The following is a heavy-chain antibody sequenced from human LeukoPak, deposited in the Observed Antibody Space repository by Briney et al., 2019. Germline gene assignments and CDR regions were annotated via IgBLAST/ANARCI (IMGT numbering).Heavy chain of an antibody. Sequence: PGGSLRLSCAASGFTLSSYAMSWVRQAPGKGLEWVSGISGSGGDTYYADSVKGRFTISRDNSKNTLYLQMNSLRAEDTAVYYCARDTLEGLQDYWGQGTLVTVSS. CDR3: ARDTLEGLQDY. V-gene: IGHV3-23*01. D-gene: IGHD2-21*02. CDR2: ISGSGGDT. CDR1: GFTLSSYA. J-gene: IGHJ4*02.